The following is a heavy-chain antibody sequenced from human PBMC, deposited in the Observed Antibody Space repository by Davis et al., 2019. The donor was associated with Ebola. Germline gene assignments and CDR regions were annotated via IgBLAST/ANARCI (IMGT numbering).Heavy chain of an antibody. Sequence: GESLKISCAASGFIFSNYWMSWVRQAPGKGPEWVAIIKVDGGEEYYVDSVKGRFTISRDNAKNTLYLQMNGLIAEDTAVYFCARGLYGDSVGFDYWGQGTLVTVSS. CDR3: ARGLYGDSVGFDY. CDR1: GFIFSNYW. D-gene: IGHD4-17*01. CDR2: IKVDGGEE. J-gene: IGHJ4*02. V-gene: IGHV3-7*04.